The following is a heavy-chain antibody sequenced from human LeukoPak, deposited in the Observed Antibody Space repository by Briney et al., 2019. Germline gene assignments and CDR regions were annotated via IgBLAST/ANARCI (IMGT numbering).Heavy chain of an antibody. Sequence: ASVKVSCKVSGYTLTELSMHWVRQAPGEGLEWMGGFDPEDGETIYAQKFQGRVTMTEDTSTDTAYMELSSLRSEDTAVYYCATRLEAVDAFDIWGQGTMVTVSS. D-gene: IGHD5-24*01. CDR3: ATRLEAVDAFDI. V-gene: IGHV1-24*01. CDR1: GYTLTELS. CDR2: FDPEDGET. J-gene: IGHJ3*02.